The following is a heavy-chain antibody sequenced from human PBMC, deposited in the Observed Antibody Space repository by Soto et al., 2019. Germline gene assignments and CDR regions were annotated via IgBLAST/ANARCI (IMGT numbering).Heavy chain of an antibody. CDR2: IRSKAYGGTT. CDR3: YYYDSSGYAPPNWFDP. Sequence: GSLRLSCTASGFTFDDYAMSWFRQAPGKGLEWVGFIRSKAYGGTTEYAASVKGRFTISRDDSKSIAYLQMNSLKTEDTAVYYCYYYDSSGYAPPNWFDPWGQGTLVTVSS. CDR1: GFTFDDYA. V-gene: IGHV3-49*03. J-gene: IGHJ5*02. D-gene: IGHD3-22*01.